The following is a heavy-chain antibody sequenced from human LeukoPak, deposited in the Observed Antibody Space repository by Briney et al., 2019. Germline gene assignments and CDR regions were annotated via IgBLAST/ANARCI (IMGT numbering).Heavy chain of an antibody. D-gene: IGHD1-26*01. V-gene: IGHV3-23*01. CDR1: GFTFSSYA. CDR3: ARGGSYLSAFDI. Sequence: GGSLRLSCAASGFTFSSYAMCWVRQAPGKGLEWVSAISGSGGSTYYADSVKGRFTISRDNSKNTLYLQMNSLRAEDTAVYYCARGGSYLSAFDIWGQGTMVTVSS. CDR2: ISGSGGST. J-gene: IGHJ3*02.